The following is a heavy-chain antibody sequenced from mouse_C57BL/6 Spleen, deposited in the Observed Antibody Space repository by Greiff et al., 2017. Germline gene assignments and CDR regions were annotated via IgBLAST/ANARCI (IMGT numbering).Heavy chain of an antibody. Sequence: QVHVKQPGAELVRPGSSVKLSCKASGYTFTSYWMDWVKQRPGQGLEWIGNIYPSDSETHYNQKFKDKATLTVDKSSSTAYMQLSSLTSEDSAVYYCAKEGRGFDYWGQGTTLTVSS. CDR3: AKEGRGFDY. V-gene: IGHV1-61*01. CDR2: IYPSDSET. J-gene: IGHJ2*01. CDR1: GYTFTSYW.